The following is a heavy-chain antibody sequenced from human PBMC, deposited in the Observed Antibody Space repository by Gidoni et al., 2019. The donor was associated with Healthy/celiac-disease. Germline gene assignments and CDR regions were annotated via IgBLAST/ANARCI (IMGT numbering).Heavy chain of an antibody. Sequence: QVQLVQSGAEVKKPGASVQVSCKASGYTFTSYYMHWVRQAPGQGLEWMGIINPSGGSTSYAQKFQGRVTMTRDTSTSTVYMELSSLRSEDTAVYYCARDGLIAVASYYFDYWGQGTLVTVSS. CDR3: ARDGLIAVASYYFDY. V-gene: IGHV1-46*01. CDR2: INPSGGST. D-gene: IGHD6-19*01. J-gene: IGHJ4*02. CDR1: GYTFTSYY.